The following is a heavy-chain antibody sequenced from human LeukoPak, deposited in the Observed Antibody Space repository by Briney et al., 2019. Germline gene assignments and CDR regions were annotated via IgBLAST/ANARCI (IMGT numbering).Heavy chain of an antibody. D-gene: IGHD3-9*01. CDR3: ARVSIYDILTGYYLGGATFDY. V-gene: IGHV4-61*01. Sequence: PSETLSLTCTVSGGSVNSGSYYWTWIRHPPGKGLEWIGYIYDSGSTNYNPSLKSRVTMSVDTSKNQFSLKLSSVTAADTAVYYCARVSIYDILTGYYLGGATFDYWGQGTLVTVSS. J-gene: IGHJ4*02. CDR2: IYDSGST. CDR1: GGSVNSGSYY.